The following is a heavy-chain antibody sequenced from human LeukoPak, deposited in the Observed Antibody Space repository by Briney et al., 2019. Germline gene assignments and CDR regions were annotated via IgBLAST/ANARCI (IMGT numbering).Heavy chain of an antibody. Sequence: ASVKVSCKASGFTFTIYYMHWVRQAPGQGLEWMGIIDPRVGSTTYAQKFQGRVTMTRDTSTSTVYMEVSSLRSEDTAVYYCVRDLYGDYLIPGDSWGQGTLVTVSS. CDR3: VRDLYGDYLIPGDS. V-gene: IGHV1-46*01. CDR1: GFTFTIYY. D-gene: IGHD4-17*01. CDR2: IDPRVGST. J-gene: IGHJ4*02.